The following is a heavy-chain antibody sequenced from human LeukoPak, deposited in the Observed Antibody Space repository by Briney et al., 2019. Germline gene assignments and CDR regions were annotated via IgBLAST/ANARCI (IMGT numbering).Heavy chain of an antibody. D-gene: IGHD3-16*02. J-gene: IGHJ4*02. CDR3: VRDRGISFYFDY. Sequence: PGGSLSLSSAVYGFPFTTYNMNWVRQAPGQGLEWVSYIDSSSRTIYYADSVKGRFTVSRDNAKNSLDLQMNSLRSEDTAVYYCVRDRGISFYFDYWGQGTLVTVSS. V-gene: IGHV3-48*01. CDR1: GFPFTTYN. CDR2: IDSSSRTI.